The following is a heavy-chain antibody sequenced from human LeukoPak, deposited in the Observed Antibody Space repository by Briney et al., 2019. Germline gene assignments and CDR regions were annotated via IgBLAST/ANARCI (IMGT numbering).Heavy chain of an antibody. CDR3: ARKYYYDSSGYPEEAAFDI. Sequence: ASVKVSCKASGYTFINYGINWVRQAPGQGLEWMGWISAYNGNTNYAQKLQGRVTMTTDTSTSTAYMELRSLRSDDTAVYYCARKYYYDSSGYPEEAAFDIWGQGTMVTVSS. V-gene: IGHV1-18*01. CDR2: ISAYNGNT. D-gene: IGHD3-22*01. CDR1: GYTFINYG. J-gene: IGHJ3*02.